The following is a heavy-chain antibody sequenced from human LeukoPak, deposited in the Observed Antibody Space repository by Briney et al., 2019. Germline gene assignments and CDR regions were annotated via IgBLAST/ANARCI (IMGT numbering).Heavy chain of an antibody. J-gene: IGHJ6*03. Sequence: APVKVSCKASGYTFTGYYMHWVRQAPGQGLEWMGWINPNSGGTNYAQKFQGRVTMTRDTSISTAYMELSRLRSDDTAVYYCAGEPLDPSYYMDVWGKGTTVTVSS. V-gene: IGHV1-2*02. CDR1: GYTFTGYY. CDR2: INPNSGGT. CDR3: AGEPLDPSYYMDV.